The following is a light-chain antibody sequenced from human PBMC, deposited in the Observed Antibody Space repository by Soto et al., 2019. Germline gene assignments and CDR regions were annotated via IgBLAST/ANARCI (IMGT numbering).Light chain of an antibody. CDR2: TTN. Sequence: QSVLTQPHSASGTPGQRVTISCSGSSSNIGTSSVHWFQQLPGTAPKLLISTTNQRPSGVPERFSGSKSGTSASLAISGLQSEDEADYYSAAWDDSLNGRVFGTGTKVTVL. V-gene: IGLV1-44*01. J-gene: IGLJ1*01. CDR3: AAWDDSLNGRV. CDR1: SSNIGTSS.